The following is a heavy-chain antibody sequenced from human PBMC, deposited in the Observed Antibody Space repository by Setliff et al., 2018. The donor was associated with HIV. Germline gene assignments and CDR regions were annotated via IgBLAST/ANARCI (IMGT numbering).Heavy chain of an antibody. CDR3: ATLGLYDILTGAIDY. J-gene: IGHJ4*02. Sequence: GGSLRLSCAASGFRFSSHVMTWVRQAPGKGLEWVSVIYSGGSTYYADSVKGRFTISRDNSKNTLYLQMNSLRAEDTAVYYCATLGLYDILTGAIDYWGQGTLVTVSS. CDR2: IYSGGST. CDR1: GFRFSSHV. V-gene: IGHV3-53*01. D-gene: IGHD3-9*01.